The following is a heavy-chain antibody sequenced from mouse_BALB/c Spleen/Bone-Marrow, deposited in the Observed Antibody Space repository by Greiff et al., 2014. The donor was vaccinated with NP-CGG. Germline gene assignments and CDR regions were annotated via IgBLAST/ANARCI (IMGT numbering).Heavy chain of an antibody. J-gene: IGHJ3*01. CDR3: ARGGNVAWFAY. D-gene: IGHD2-1*01. Sequence: VTLMASRGGLVQPGGSRTLSCAASGFTFRSFGLPWVRPAPEPVLAWVASLSIGISTIYYADTVKGRFPISRDNPKNTLFLQMTRLRSEDTAMYYCARGGNVAWFAYWGQGTLVTVSA. CDR2: LSIGISTI. V-gene: IGHV5-17*02. CDR1: GFTFRSFG.